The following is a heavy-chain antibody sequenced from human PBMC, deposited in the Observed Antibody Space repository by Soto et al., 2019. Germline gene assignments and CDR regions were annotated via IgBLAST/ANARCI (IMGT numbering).Heavy chain of an antibody. CDR3: ARERGGGYFDY. CDR2: MNPNSDNT. J-gene: IGHJ4*02. Sequence: QVQLVQSGAEVKKPGASVKVSCKASGYTFTSYDINWVRQATGQGLEWMGWMNPNSDNTGYAQKFQGRLTMTRNTSKSPLNMELSSLSSGDPAVYYCARERGGGYFDYWGQGILVTVSS. CDR1: GYTFTSYD. V-gene: IGHV1-8*01. D-gene: IGHD3-16*01.